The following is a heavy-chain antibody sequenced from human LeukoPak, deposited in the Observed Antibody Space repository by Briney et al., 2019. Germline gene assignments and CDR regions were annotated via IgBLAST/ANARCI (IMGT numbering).Heavy chain of an antibody. V-gene: IGHV1-3*01. Sequence: GASVKVSCKASGYTFTSYAMHWVRQAPGQRLEWMGWINAGNGNTKYSQKFQGRVTITRDTSASTAYMELSSLRSEDTAVYYCARDLYDILTGSSWFSPFDYWGQGTLVTVSS. CDR1: GYTFTSYA. CDR3: ARDLYDILTGSSWFSPFDY. J-gene: IGHJ4*02. CDR2: INAGNGNT. D-gene: IGHD3-9*01.